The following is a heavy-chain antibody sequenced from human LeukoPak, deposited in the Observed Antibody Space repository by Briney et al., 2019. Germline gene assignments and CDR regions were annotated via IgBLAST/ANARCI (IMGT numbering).Heavy chain of an antibody. Sequence: LSLTCTVSGGSMTTHHWNWIRQTPGKGLEWIGYVFDSGRTKENPSLKSRVTLSADTSKNQLSLRLSSVTAADTAVYYCTTIKRGNIFGYFDFWGQGILVTVSS. D-gene: IGHD5-18*01. J-gene: IGHJ4*02. V-gene: IGHV4-59*11. CDR2: VFDSGRT. CDR1: GGSMTTHH. CDR3: TTIKRGNIFGYFDF.